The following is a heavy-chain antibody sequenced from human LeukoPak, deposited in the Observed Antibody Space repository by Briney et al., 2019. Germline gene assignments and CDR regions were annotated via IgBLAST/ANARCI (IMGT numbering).Heavy chain of an antibody. CDR1: GYTFTGYY. V-gene: IGHV1-2*06. D-gene: IGHD3-22*01. CDR3: ARVSSGGSSGYLFDY. CDR2: INPNSGGT. J-gene: IGHJ4*02. Sequence: ASVRVSCKASGYTFTGYYMHWVRQAPGQGLEWMGRINPNSGGTNYAQKFQGRVTMTRDTPISTAYTELSRLRSDDTAVYYCARVSSGGSSGYLFDYWGQGTLVTVSS.